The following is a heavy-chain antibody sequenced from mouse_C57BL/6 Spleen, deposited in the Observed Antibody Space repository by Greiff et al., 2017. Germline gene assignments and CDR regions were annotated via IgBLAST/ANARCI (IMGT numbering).Heavy chain of an antibody. J-gene: IGHJ3*01. CDR2: ISGGGGNT. CDR1: GFTFSSYT. CDR3: ARFRSGYVAD. Sequence: DVMLVESGGGLVKPGGSLKLSCAASGFTFSSYTMSWVRQTPGKRLEWVATISGGGGNTYYPDSVKGRFTISRDNAKNTLYLQMGSLRSEDTALYYCARFRSGYVADWGQGTLVTVDA. D-gene: IGHD3-2*02. V-gene: IGHV5-9*01.